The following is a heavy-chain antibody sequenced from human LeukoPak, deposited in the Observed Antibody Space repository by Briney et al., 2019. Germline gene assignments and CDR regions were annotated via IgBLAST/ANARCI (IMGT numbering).Heavy chain of an antibody. CDR3: ARAPGYSSGWYNY. CDR2: IYYSGST. V-gene: IGHV4-59*01. J-gene: IGHJ4*02. D-gene: IGHD6-19*01. Sequence: SETLSLTCTVSGGSISSYYWSWIRQPPGKGLEWIGYIYYSGSTNYNPSLKSRVTISVDTSKNQFSLKLSSVTAADTAVYYCARAPGYSSGWYNYWGQGTLVTVSS. CDR1: GGSISSYY.